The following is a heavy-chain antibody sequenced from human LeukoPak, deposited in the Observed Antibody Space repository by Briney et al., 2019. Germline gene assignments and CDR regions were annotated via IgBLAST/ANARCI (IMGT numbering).Heavy chain of an antibody. D-gene: IGHD3-3*01. CDR2: INHSGST. CDR1: GGSFSGYY. CDR3: ARGSHVLRFLEWLSSLNYYYGMDV. J-gene: IGHJ6*02. V-gene: IGHV4-34*01. Sequence: PSETLSLTCAVYGGSFSGYYWSWIRQPPGKGLEWIGEINHSGSTNYNPSLKSRVTISVDTSKNQFSLTLSSVTAADTAVYYCARGSHVLRFLEWLSSLNYYYGMDVWGQGTTVTVSS.